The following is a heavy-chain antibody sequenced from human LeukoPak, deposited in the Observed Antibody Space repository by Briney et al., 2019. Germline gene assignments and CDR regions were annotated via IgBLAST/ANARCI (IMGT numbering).Heavy chain of an antibody. CDR1: GGTFSSYC. CDR2: INPNSGGT. J-gene: IGHJ4*02. V-gene: IGHV1-2*02. CDR3: ARGHYYDSRNVGY. Sequence: ASVKVSCNASGGTFSSYCINWVRQAPGQGLEWMGWINPNSGGTNYAQKFQGRVTMTRDTSISTAYMELSRLRSDDTAVYYCARGHYYDSRNVGYWGQGTLVTVSS. D-gene: IGHD3-22*01.